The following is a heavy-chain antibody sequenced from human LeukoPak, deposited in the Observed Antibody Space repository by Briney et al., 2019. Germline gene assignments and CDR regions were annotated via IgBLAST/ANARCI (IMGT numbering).Heavy chain of an antibody. J-gene: IGHJ4*02. CDR3: ARGTVGATVYYFDY. V-gene: IGHV4-38-2*02. CDR1: DCSISSGYY. D-gene: IGHD1-26*01. CDR2: IYHSGST. Sequence: PSETLSLTCTVSDCSISSGYYWGWIRQPPGKGLEWIGSIYHSGSTYYNPSLKSRVTISVDTSKNQFSLKLSSVTAADTAVYYCARGTVGATVYYFDYWGQGTLVTVSS.